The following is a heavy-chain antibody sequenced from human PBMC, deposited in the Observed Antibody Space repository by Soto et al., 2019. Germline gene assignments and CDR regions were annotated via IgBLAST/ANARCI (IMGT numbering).Heavy chain of an antibody. J-gene: IGHJ5*02. CDR3: ARRPSRLIMIAEHDEGSLWIDP. Sequence: QVQLVQSGAEVKKPGASVKVSCKTSGYTFTIYDINWVRQATGQKLEWMGWMNPNSGETGYAQKFQGRVTMTRNTSISTAYMELTSLRSEDTAVYYCARRPSRLIMIAEHDEGSLWIDPWGQGTLVSDSS. CDR1: GYTFTIYD. CDR2: MNPNSGET. D-gene: IGHD3-22*01. V-gene: IGHV1-8*01.